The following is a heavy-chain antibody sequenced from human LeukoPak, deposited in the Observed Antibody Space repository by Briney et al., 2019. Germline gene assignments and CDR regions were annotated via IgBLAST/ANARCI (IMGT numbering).Heavy chain of an antibody. CDR3: ARGFKLRVGYYKYWYFDL. CDR2: MNPNSGNT. J-gene: IGHJ2*01. V-gene: IGHV1-8*01. CDR1: GYTFTSYD. Sequence: ASVKVSCKASGYTFTSYDINWVRQATGQGLEWMGWMNPNSGNTGYAQKFQGRVTMTRNTSISTAYMELSSLRSEDTAVYYCARGFKLRVGYYKYWYFDLWGRGTLVTVSS. D-gene: IGHD3-9*01.